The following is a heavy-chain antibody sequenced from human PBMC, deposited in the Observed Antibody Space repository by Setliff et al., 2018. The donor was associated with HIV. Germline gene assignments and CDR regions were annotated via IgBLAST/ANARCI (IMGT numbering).Heavy chain of an antibody. CDR2: IYYSGTA. V-gene: IGHV4-31*03. D-gene: IGHD2-8*02. Sequence: SETLSLTCTVSGGTISGGGYYWTWIRQYPGRGLEWIGYIYYSGTAYYKPSLRSRVTKSVDTSMNQFSLNLNAGTAADTAVYYCARAGDCTEASRPEARFDPWGPGILVTVSS. CDR1: GGTISGGGYY. J-gene: IGHJ5*02. CDR3: ARAGDCTEASRPEARFDP.